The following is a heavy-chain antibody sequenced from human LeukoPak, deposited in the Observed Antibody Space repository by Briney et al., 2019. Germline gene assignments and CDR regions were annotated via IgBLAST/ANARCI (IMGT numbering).Heavy chain of an antibody. CDR1: GFTFSSYS. V-gene: IGHV3-21*01. J-gene: IGHJ4*02. D-gene: IGHD6-19*01. Sequence: GGSLRLSCAASGFTFSSYSMNWVRQAPGKGLEWVSSISSSSSYIYYADSVKGRFTISRDNAKNSLYLQMNSLRAEDTAVYYWARAIAVAEPFDSWGQGTLVTVSS. CDR3: ARAIAVAEPFDS. CDR2: ISSSSSYI.